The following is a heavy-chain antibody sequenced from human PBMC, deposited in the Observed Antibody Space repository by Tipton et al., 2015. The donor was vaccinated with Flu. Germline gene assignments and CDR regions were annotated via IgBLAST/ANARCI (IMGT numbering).Heavy chain of an antibody. J-gene: IGHJ4*02. CDR2: IYHSGST. Sequence: TLSLTCAVSGYSISSGYYWGWIRQPPGKGLEWIGSIYHSGSTYYNPSLKSRVTISVDTSKNQFSPELSSVTAADTAVYYCARGEVGATPADYWGQGTLVTVSS. CDR3: ARGEVGATPADY. D-gene: IGHD1-26*01. CDR1: GYSISSGYY. V-gene: IGHV4-38-2*01.